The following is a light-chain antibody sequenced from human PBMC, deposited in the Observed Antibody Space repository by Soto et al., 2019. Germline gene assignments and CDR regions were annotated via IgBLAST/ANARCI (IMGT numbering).Light chain of an antibody. V-gene: IGKV1-39*01. CDR1: QSINIY. CDR3: QQSYRSPYT. Sequence: IPMTQSPSSLSASVGDSVTVTCRASQSINIYLNWYQQKPGKAPTLLIYGASSLQSGVPSRFTGGGSRTAFSLTISSLPPEDFATYYCQQSYRSPYTFGQGTKLEIK. CDR2: GAS. J-gene: IGKJ2*01.